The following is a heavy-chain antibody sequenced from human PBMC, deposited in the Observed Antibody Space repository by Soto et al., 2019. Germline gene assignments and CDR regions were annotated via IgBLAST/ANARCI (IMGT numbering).Heavy chain of an antibody. CDR1: GGSFSGYY. J-gene: IGHJ5*02. V-gene: IGHV4-34*01. CDR3: ARGVFGLLRT. Sequence: PSETLSLTCAVYGGSFSGYYWSWIRQPPGKGLEWIGEINHSGSTNYNPSLKSRVTISVDTSKNQFSLKLSSVTAADTAVYYCARGVFGLLRTWGQGTLVTVSS. CDR2: INHSGST. D-gene: IGHD3-3*01.